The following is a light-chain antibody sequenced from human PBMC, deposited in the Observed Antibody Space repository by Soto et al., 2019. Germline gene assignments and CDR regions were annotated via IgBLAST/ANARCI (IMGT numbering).Light chain of an antibody. J-gene: IGLJ3*02. V-gene: IGLV2-23*02. CDR1: SSDVGSYDR. Sequence: QSALTQPASVSGSPGQSIAISCTGTSSDVGSYDRVSWYQHHPGKAPTLMIYEVNKRPSGISNRFSGSKSGNTASLTISGLQAEDEAIYYCCSSVGGPIWVFGGGTQLTVL. CDR2: EVN. CDR3: CSSVGGPIWV.